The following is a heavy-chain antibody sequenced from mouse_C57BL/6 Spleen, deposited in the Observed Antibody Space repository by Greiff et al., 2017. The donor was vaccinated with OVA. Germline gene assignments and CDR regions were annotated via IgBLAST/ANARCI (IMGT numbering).Heavy chain of an antibody. CDR3: AGANWDALYYFDY. Sequence: QVQLQQSGPELVKPGASVKISCKASGYAFSSSWMNWVKQRPGKGLEWIGRIYPGDGDTNYNGKFKGKATLTADKSSSTAYMQLSSLTSEDSAVYFCAGANWDALYYFDYWGQGTTLTVSS. D-gene: IGHD4-1*01. CDR2: IYPGDGDT. J-gene: IGHJ2*01. V-gene: IGHV1-82*01. CDR1: GYAFSSSW.